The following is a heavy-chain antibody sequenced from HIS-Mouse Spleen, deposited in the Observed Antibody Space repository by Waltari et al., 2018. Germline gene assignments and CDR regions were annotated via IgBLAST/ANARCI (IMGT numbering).Heavy chain of an antibody. V-gene: IGHV4-34*01. CDR3: ARVRTGDPSYWYFDL. Sequence: QVQLQQWGAGLLKPSETLSLTCAVYGGSFSGYYWSWIRQPPGKGLEWIGEINHSGRTNYNPSLKSRVTISVDTSKNQFSLKLSSVTAADTAVYYCARVRTGDPSYWYFDLLGRGTLVTVSS. CDR2: INHSGRT. J-gene: IGHJ2*01. D-gene: IGHD7-27*01. CDR1: GGSFSGYY.